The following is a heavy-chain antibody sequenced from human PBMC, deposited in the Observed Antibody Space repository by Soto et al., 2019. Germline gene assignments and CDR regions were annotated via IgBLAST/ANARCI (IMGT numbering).Heavy chain of an antibody. CDR1: GGSFSGYY. CDR3: ARVLVTCDYSMVRGAHYPFDY. J-gene: IGHJ4*02. V-gene: IGHV4-34*01. D-gene: IGHD3-10*01. CDR2: INHSGST. Sequence: SETLSLTCAVYGGSFSGYYWSWIRQPPGKGLEWIGEINHSGSTNYNPSLKSRVTISVDTSKNQFSLKLSSVTAADTAVYYCARVLVTCDYSMVRGAHYPFDYWGQGTLVTVSS.